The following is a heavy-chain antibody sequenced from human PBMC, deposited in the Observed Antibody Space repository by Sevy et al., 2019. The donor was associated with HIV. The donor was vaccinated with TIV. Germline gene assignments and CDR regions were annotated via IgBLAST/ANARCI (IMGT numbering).Heavy chain of an antibody. J-gene: IGHJ6*02. Sequence: ASVKVSCKASGYTFTDYYIHWVRQAPGHGLEWMAWINPNDGVTNYAQRFQGGVTVTRDTSVSTAYMELRGLRYDDTAIYYCARLTTMATSDLYGMDVWGQGTTVTVSS. CDR2: INPNDGVT. CDR3: ARLTTMATSDLYGMDV. CDR1: GYTFTDYY. V-gene: IGHV1-2*02. D-gene: IGHD4-17*01.